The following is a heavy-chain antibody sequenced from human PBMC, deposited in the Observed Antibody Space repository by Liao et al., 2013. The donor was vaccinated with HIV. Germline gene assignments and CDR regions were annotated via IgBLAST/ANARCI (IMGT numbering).Heavy chain of an antibody. D-gene: IGHD4-17*01. CDR2: VHASGTT. Sequence: QVQLQESGPGLVKPSETLSLTCTVSGGSISSYYWNWVRQSAGKGLEWIGRVHASGTTIYNPSLNSRVTMSVDTSKNQFSLKLSSVTAADTAVYYCARRVGGDYGFWLDPWGQGTLGHRLL. CDR1: GGSISSYY. J-gene: IGHJ5*02. V-gene: IGHV4-4*07. CDR3: ARRVGGDYGFWLDP.